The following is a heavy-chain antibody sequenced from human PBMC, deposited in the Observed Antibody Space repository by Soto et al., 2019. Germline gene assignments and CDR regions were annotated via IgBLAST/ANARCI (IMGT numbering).Heavy chain of an antibody. Sequence: SETLSLTCTVSGGSISSSSYYWGWIRQPPGKGLEWIGSIYYSGSTYYNPSLKSRVTISVDTSKNQFSLKLSSVTAADTAVYYCARSFFPLAVAGVYRVYWGQGTLVTVSS. CDR3: ARSFFPLAVAGVYRVY. CDR1: GGSISSSSYY. CDR2: IYYSGST. J-gene: IGHJ4*02. D-gene: IGHD6-19*01. V-gene: IGHV4-39*01.